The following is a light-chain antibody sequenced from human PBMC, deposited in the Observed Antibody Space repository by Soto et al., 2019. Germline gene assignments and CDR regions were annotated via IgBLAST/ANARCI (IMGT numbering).Light chain of an antibody. J-gene: IGKJ1*01. Sequence: DIQMTQSPSTLSASVGDRATITCRASQSISSWLAWYQQKPGKAPKLLIYKASSLESGVPSRFSGSGSGTEFTLTIRSLQPDDFATYYCQLVWTFGQGTKVEIK. V-gene: IGKV1-5*03. CDR2: KAS. CDR3: QLVWT. CDR1: QSISSW.